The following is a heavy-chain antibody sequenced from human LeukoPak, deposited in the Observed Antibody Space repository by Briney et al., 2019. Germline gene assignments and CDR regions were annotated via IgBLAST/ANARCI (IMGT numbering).Heavy chain of an antibody. CDR3: ARIRDGYNDAYDI. D-gene: IGHD5-24*01. CDR1: GYTFTNYY. V-gene: IGHV1-46*01. Sequence: ASVKVSCKASGYTFTNYYIHWVRQAPGQGLEWMGLINPGGANTNYAQNLQGRVTMTRDTSTSIVYMELSSLRSEDTAIYYCARIRDGYNDAYDIWGQGTVVTVPS. CDR2: INPGGANT. J-gene: IGHJ3*02.